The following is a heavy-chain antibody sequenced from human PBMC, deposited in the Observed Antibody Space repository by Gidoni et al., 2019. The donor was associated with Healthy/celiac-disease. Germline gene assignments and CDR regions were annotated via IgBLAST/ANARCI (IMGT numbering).Heavy chain of an antibody. CDR2: INPNSGGT. CDR3: ARGGTTGDIVARSKTGDPWLVDY. J-gene: IGHJ4*02. V-gene: IGHV1-2*06. Sequence: QVQLVQSGAEVKKPGASVKVSCKASGYTFTGYYMHWVRPAPGQGLEWMGRINPNSGGTNYAQKFQGRVTMTRDTSISTAYMELSRLRSDDTAVYYCARGGTTGDIVARSKTGDPWLVDYWGQGTLVTVSS. CDR1: GYTFTGYY. D-gene: IGHD5-12*01.